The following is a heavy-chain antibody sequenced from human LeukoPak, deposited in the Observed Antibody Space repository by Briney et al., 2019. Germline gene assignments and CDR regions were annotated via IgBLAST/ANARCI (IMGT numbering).Heavy chain of an antibody. CDR2: ISGSGGST. D-gene: IGHD3-10*01. J-gene: IGHJ4*02. CDR3: AKGGSLLWFGELL. Sequence: PGGSLRLSCAASGFTFSDHYMDWVRQAPGKGLEWVSAISGSGGSTYYADSVKGRFTISRDNSKNTLYLQMNSLRAEDTAVYYCAKGGSLLWFGELLWGQGTLVTVSS. V-gene: IGHV3-23*01. CDR1: GFTFSDHY.